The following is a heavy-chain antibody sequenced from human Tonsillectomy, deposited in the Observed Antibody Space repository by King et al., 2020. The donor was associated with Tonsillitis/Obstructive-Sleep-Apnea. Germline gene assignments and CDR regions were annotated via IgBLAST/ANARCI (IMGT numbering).Heavy chain of an antibody. CDR3: ARGAPYYDSSGGLFDP. CDR2: INHSGST. CDR1: GGSFSGYY. D-gene: IGHD3-22*01. Sequence: VQLQQWGAGLLKPSETLSLTCAVYGGSFSGYYWSWIRQPPGKGLEWIGEINHSGSTNYNPSLKSRVTISVDTSKNQFSLKLSSVTAADTAVYYCARGAPYYDSSGGLFDPWGQGTLVTVSS. J-gene: IGHJ5*02. V-gene: IGHV4-34*01.